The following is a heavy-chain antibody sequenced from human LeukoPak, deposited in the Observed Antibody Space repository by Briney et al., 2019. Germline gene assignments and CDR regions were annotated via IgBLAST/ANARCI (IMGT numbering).Heavy chain of an antibody. CDR2: IGTAGDT. J-gene: IGHJ3*02. CDR3: ARQAAWSHAFDI. D-gene: IGHD2-15*01. Sequence: GGSLRLSCAASGFTFSSYDMHWVRQATGKGLEWVSAIGTAGDTYYPGSVKGRFTISRENAKNSLYLQMNSLRAGDTAVYYCARQAAWSHAFDIWGQGTMVTVSS. CDR1: GFTFSSYD. V-gene: IGHV3-13*01.